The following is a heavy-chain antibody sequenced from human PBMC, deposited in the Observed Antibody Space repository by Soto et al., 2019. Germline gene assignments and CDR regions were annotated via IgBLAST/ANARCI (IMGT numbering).Heavy chain of an antibody. CDR1: GGSISSSSYY. V-gene: IGHV4-39*01. CDR2: IYYSGST. D-gene: IGHD3-3*01. Sequence: SETLSLTCTVSGGSISSSSYYWGWIRQPPGKGLEWIGSIYYSGSTYYNPSLKSRVTISVDTSKNQFSLKLSSVTAADTAVYYCARSPRITIFGVVISPPFDYWGQGTLVNVSS. CDR3: ARSPRITIFGVVISPPFDY. J-gene: IGHJ4*02.